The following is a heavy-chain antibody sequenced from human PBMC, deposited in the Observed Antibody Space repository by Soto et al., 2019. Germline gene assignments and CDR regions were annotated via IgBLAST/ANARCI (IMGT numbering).Heavy chain of an antibody. J-gene: IGHJ4*02. CDR1: GFTFSSYA. CDR3: AKEPPQLTVTTRVNIVATPVDY. Sequence: GGSLRLSCAASGFTFSSYAMSWVRQAPGKGLEWVSAISGSGGSTYYADSVKGRFTISRDNSKNTLYLQMNSLRAEDTAVYYCAKEPPQLTVTTRVNIVATPVDYWGQGTLVTVSS. V-gene: IGHV3-23*01. D-gene: IGHD5-12*01. CDR2: ISGSGGST.